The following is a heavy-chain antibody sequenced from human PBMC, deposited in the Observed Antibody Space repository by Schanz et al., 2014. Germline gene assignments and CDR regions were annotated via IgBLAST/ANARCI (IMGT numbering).Heavy chain of an antibody. J-gene: IGHJ5*01. V-gene: IGHV1-2*06. CDR1: GYSIGGYY. D-gene: IGHD3-10*01. Sequence: QEQLVQSGAEVKTPGDSVKVSCKASGYSIGGYYMHWVRQAPGQGLEWMGRISPNSGDTHSAQKFQGRVTMTWDRSISTANMELSRLRSDDTAVYYCARERGVRGGGVWKVNWFDPWGQGTTVTVSS. CDR3: ARERGVRGGGVWKVNWFDP. CDR2: ISPNSGDT.